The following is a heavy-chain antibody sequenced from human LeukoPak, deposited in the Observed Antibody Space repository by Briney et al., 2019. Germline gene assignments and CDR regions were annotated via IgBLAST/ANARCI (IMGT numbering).Heavy chain of an antibody. J-gene: IGHJ4*02. CDR2: IWYDGSNK. D-gene: IGHD3-10*01. CDR3: AKGSGSLDY. CDR1: GFTFSSYG. Sequence: GRSLRLSSAASGFTFSSYGLHWVRQAPGKGLEWVAVIWYDGSNKYYADSVKGRFTISRDNSKNTLYLQMNSLRAEDTAVYYCAKGSGSLDYWGQGTLVTVSS. V-gene: IGHV3-33*06.